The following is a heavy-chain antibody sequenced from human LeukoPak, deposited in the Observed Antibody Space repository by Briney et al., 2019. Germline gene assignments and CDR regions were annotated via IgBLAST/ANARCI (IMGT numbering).Heavy chain of an antibody. V-gene: IGHV4-34*01. J-gene: IGHJ5*02. CDR1: GGPFRGFL. D-gene: IGHD4-23*01. CDR2: VSHSGSS. CDR3: ARGIFYGGRNQYIWLDL. Sequence: ETLSLTCAVYGGPFRGFLWSWIRQAPGKGLEWIGEVSHSGSSNYNPSLKSRINISLDTSKSQFSLRLTSVTAADTAVYYCARGIFYGGRNQYIWLDLWGQGTLVTVSS.